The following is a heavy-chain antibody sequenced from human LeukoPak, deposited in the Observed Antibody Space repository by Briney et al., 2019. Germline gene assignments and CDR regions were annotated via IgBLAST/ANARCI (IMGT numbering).Heavy chain of an antibody. Sequence: PSETLSLTCTVSGGSISSYYWSWIRQPPGKGLEWIGYIYYSGSTNYNPSLKSRVTISVDTSKNQFSLKLSSVTAADTAVYYCASVTAMYGTGFDPWGQGTLVTVS. J-gene: IGHJ5*02. CDR2: IYYSGST. CDR3: ASVTAMYGTGFDP. D-gene: IGHD5-18*01. V-gene: IGHV4-59*01. CDR1: GGSISSYY.